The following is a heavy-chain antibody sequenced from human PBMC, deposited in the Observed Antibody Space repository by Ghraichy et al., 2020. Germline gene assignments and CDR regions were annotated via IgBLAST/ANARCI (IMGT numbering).Heavy chain of an antibody. V-gene: IGHV4-34*01. CDR2: IDRSGRT. J-gene: IGHJ4*02. Sequence: SETLSLTCAVYGGSFSENYWSWIRQPPGKGLEWIGEIDRSGRTNFNPSLKSRVTISLDRTSNQFSLKLSSVTAADTSIYYCATRGGGTYPFFFDHWGQGTLISVSS. CDR3: ATRGGGTYPFFFDH. D-gene: IGHD3-16*01. CDR1: GGSFSENY.